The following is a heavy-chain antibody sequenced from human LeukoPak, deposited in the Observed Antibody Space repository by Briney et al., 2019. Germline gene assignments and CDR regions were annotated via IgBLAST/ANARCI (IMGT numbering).Heavy chain of an antibody. J-gene: IGHJ4*02. D-gene: IGHD6-19*01. CDR3: ARDRGDEQWLVRSADY. Sequence: ASVKVSCKGSGYTFTSYDINWVRQATGQGLEWMGWMNPNSGNTGYAQKFQGRVTMTRNTSISTAYMELSSLRSEDTAVYYCARDRGDEQWLVRSADYWGQGTLVTVSS. V-gene: IGHV1-8*01. CDR2: MNPNSGNT. CDR1: GYTFTSYD.